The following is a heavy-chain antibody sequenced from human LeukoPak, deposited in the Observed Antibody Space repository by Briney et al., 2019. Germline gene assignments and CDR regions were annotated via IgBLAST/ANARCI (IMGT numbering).Heavy chain of an antibody. CDR3: AREREGIVVPAAPTYFDY. CDR1: GGSIFSYY. J-gene: IGHJ4*02. Sequence: SETLSLTCTVSGGSIFSYYWSWIRQPAGKGLEWIGRIYTSGSTNYNPSLKSRVTMSVDTSKNQFSLKLSSVTAADTAVYYCAREREGIVVPAAPTYFDYWGQGTLVTVSS. CDR2: IYTSGST. V-gene: IGHV4-4*07. D-gene: IGHD2-2*01.